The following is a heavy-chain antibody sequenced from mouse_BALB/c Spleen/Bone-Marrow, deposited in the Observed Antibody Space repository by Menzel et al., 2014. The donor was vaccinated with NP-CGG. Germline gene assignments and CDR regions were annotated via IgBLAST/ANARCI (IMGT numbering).Heavy chain of an antibody. CDR2: INPSSGYT. CDR1: GYTFTTYT. D-gene: IGHD2-2*01. Sequence: QVQLKQSGAELARPGASVKMSCKASGYTFTTYTMHWVKRRPGQGLEWIGYINPSSGYTNYNQKFKDKATLTADKSSSTAYMQLSSLTSEDSAVYFCAKRDIYYGYGGNAMDYWGQGTSVTVSS. J-gene: IGHJ4*01. CDR3: AKRDIYYGYGGNAMDY. V-gene: IGHV1-4*01.